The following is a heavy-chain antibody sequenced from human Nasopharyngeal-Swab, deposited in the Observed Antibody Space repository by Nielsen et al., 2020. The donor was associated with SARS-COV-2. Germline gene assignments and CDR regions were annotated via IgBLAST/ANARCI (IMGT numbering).Heavy chain of an antibody. CDR1: GFTFSSYG. Sequence: GGSLRLSCAASGFTFSSYGMSWVRQAPGKGLEWVSDIKQSGGGQYYVDSVKGRFTISRDNAKNSLSLQMNSLRAEDTAVYYCARYCSTTSCPRGFDYWGQGTLVTVSS. CDR2: IKQSGGGQ. D-gene: IGHD2-2*01. CDR3: ARYCSTTSCPRGFDY. J-gene: IGHJ4*02. V-gene: IGHV3-7*01.